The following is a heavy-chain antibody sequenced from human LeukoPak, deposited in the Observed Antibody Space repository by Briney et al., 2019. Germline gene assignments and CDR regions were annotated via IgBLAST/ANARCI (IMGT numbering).Heavy chain of an antibody. CDR1: GFTVSSNY. CDR3: ASVATICCADAFDI. Sequence: GGSLRLPCAASGFTVSSNYMSWVRQAPGKGLEWVSVIYSGGSTYYADSVKGRFTISRDNSKNTLYLQMNSLRAEDTAVYYCASVATICCADAFDIWGQGTMVTVSS. D-gene: IGHD5-12*01. CDR2: IYSGGST. J-gene: IGHJ3*02. V-gene: IGHV3-66*01.